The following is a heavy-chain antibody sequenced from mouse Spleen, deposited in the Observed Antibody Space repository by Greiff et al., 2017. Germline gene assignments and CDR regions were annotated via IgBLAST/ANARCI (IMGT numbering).Heavy chain of an antibody. D-gene: IGHD1-2*01. J-gene: IGHJ4*01. V-gene: IGHV1S130*01. CDR3: ARSTTATGAMDY. CDR1: GYTFTSSW. Sequence: VQLQQSGSVLVRPGASVKLSCKASGYTFTSSWMHWAKQRPGQGLEWIGEIHPNSGNTNYNEKFKGKATLTVDTSSSTAYVDLSSLTSEDSAVYYCARSTTATGAMDYWGQGTSVTVSS. CDR2: IHPNSGNT.